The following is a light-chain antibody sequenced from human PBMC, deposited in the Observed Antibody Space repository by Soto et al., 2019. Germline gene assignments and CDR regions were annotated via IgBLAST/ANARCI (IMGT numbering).Light chain of an antibody. CDR3: RSYTSSRTLVV. V-gene: IGLV2-14*01. Sequence: QSALTQPASVSGSPGQSITISCTGTSSDVGGYNYVSWYQQHPGKAPKLMIYAVSNRPSGVSNRFSGSKSGNTAPLTISGLQAEYEADYYCRSYTSSRTLVVFGERTKLTVL. CDR1: SSDVGGYNY. CDR2: AVS. J-gene: IGLJ2*01.